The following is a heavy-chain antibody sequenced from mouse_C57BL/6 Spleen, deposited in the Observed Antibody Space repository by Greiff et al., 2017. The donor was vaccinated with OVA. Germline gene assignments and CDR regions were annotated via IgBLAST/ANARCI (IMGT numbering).Heavy chain of an antibody. CDR3: TREERNYYGTYFAY. CDR2: IDPETGGT. CDR1: GYTFTDYE. D-gene: IGHD1-1*01. V-gene: IGHV1-15*01. J-gene: IGHJ3*01. Sequence: VKLQESGAELVRPGASVTLSCKASGYTFTDYEMHWVKQTPVHGLEWIGAIDPETGGTAYNQKFKGKAILTADKSSSTAYMELRSLTSEDSAVYYCTREERNYYGTYFAYWGQGTLVTVSA.